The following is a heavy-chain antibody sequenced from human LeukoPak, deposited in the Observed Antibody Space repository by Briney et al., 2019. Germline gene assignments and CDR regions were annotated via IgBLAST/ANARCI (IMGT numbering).Heavy chain of an antibody. V-gene: IGHV3-23*01. CDR3: ATSGGDRSADAFDI. J-gene: IGHJ3*02. CDR1: GFTFSSYA. Sequence: GGSLRLSCAASGFTFSSYAMSWVRQAPGKGLEWVSAISGSGGSTHYADSVKGRFTVSRDNSKNTLYLQMNSLRAEDTAVYYCATSGGDRSADAFDIWGQGTMVTVSS. CDR2: ISGSGGST. D-gene: IGHD2-21*02.